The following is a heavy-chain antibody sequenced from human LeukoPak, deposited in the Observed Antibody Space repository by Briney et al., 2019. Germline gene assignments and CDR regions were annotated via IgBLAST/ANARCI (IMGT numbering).Heavy chain of an antibody. Sequence: GGSLRLSCTVSGFTFGDYAMSWVRQAPGKGLEWVGFIRSKAYGGTTEYAASVKGRFTISRDDSKSIAYLQMNSLKTEDTAVYYCTRGGSGSYLYYYYFDYWGQGTLVTVSS. D-gene: IGHD3-10*01. CDR2: IRSKAYGGTT. CDR1: GFTFGDYA. V-gene: IGHV3-49*04. CDR3: TRGGSGSYLYYYYFDY. J-gene: IGHJ4*02.